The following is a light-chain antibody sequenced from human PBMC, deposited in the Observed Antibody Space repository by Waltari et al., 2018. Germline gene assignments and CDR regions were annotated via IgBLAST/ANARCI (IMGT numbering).Light chain of an antibody. CDR3: CAFAVGDTYV. CDR1: SSDVGYSDS. CDR2: DVS. Sequence: QSALSQPASVSASCGQSITISCTGTSSDVGYSDSVSWYQHHPGKAPKFIIYDVSKRPSGVPNRFSGSKYGKRASLTISGLQPDDEAVYYCCAFAVGDTYVFGSGTNVTV. J-gene: IGLJ1*01. V-gene: IGLV2-23*02.